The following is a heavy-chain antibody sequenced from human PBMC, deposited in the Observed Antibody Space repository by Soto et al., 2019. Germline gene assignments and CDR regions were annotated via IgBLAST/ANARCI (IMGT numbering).Heavy chain of an antibody. J-gene: IGHJ6*02. CDR2: ISAYNGNT. Sequence: ASVKVSCKASGYTFTSYGISWVRQAPGQGLEWMGWISAYNGNTNYAQKLQGRVTMTTDTSASTAYMELRSLRSDDTAVYYCASFLINYYYYGMDVWGQGTTVTVSS. V-gene: IGHV1-18*01. D-gene: IGHD3-3*01. CDR3: ASFLINYYYYGMDV. CDR1: GYTFTSYG.